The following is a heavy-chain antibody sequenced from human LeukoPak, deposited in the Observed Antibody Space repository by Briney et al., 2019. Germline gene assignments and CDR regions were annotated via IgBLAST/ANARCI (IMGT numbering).Heavy chain of an antibody. Sequence: SETLSLTCTVSGGSISSYYWSWIRQPAGKGLEWIGRIYTSGSTNYNPSLKSRVTMSVDTSKNQFSLKLSSVTAADTAVYYCARELGYCSGGSCLYYMDVWGKGTTVTISS. CDR2: IYTSGST. CDR1: GGSISSYY. J-gene: IGHJ6*03. V-gene: IGHV4-4*07. CDR3: ARELGYCSGGSCLYYMDV. D-gene: IGHD2-15*01.